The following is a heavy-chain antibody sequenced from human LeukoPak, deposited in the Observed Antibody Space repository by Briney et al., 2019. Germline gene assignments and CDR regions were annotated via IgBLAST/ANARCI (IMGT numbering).Heavy chain of an antibody. CDR3: ARDSGEYGDPQAFDI. CDR1: GFTFSSYA. Sequence: GRSLRLSCAASGFTFSSYAMHWVRQAPGKGLEWVAVISYDGSNKYYADSVKGRFTISRDNSKNTLYLQMNSLRAEDTAVYYYARDSGEYGDPQAFDIWGQGTMVTVSS. J-gene: IGHJ3*02. D-gene: IGHD4-17*01. V-gene: IGHV3-30*01. CDR2: ISYDGSNK.